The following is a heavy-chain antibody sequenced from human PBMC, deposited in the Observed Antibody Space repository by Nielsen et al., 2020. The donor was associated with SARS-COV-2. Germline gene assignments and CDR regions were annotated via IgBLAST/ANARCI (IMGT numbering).Heavy chain of an antibody. CDR1: GDSITTSTW. Sequence: SETLSLTCAVSGDSITTSTWWSWVRQPPGKGLEFIGEIYHSGNTNYAPSPHSRVTLSVDKSKNQFSLNLSAVTAADTAVYYCARSVSSYGPRHFDSWGQGALVTVSS. D-gene: IGHD3-10*01. CDR3: ARSVSSYGPRHFDS. J-gene: IGHJ4*02. V-gene: IGHV4-4*02. CDR2: IYHSGNT.